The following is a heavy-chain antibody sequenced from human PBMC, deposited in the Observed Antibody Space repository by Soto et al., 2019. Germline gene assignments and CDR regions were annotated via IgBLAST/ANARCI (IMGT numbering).Heavy chain of an antibody. V-gene: IGHV4-31*03. CDR3: ARELAFGDSIIDY. CDR2: IYYSGST. CDR1: GGSISSGGYC. J-gene: IGHJ4*02. D-gene: IGHD4-17*01. Sequence: QVQLQESGPGLVKPSQTLSLTCTVSGGSISSGGYCWSWIRQHPGKGLEWIGCIYYSGSTNYNPSIKSRVTISVDTSKNQFSLKVSSETAADTAVYYCARELAFGDSIIDYWGQGTLVTVSS.